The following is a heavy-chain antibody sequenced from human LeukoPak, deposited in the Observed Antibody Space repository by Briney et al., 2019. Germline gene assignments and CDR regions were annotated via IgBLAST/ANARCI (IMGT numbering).Heavy chain of an antibody. V-gene: IGHV3-23*01. D-gene: IGHD2-2*02. CDR2: IRADGSST. J-gene: IGHJ4*02. CDR1: GFTFSSYS. CDR3: AKGGYTTPFDY. Sequence: PGGSLRLSCAASGFTFSSYSMNWVRQAPGKGLEWVSTIRADGSSTYYADSVKGRFTISRDNSKTTLYLQMNSLRAEDTALYYCAKGGYTTPFDYWGQGTLVTVSS.